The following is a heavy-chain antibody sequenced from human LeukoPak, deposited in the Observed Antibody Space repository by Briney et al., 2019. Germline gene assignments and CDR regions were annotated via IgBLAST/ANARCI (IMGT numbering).Heavy chain of an antibody. V-gene: IGHV1-8*01. CDR1: GYTFTSYD. J-gene: IGHJ3*02. CDR2: MNPNSGNT. CDR3: ASPAGIAAAGRGDAFDI. D-gene: IGHD6-13*01. Sequence: ASVKVSCKASGYTFTSYDINWVRQATGQGLEWMGWMNPNSGNTGYAQKFQGRVTMTRSTSISTAYMELSSLRSEDTAVYYCASPAGIAAAGRGDAFDIWGQGTMVTVSS.